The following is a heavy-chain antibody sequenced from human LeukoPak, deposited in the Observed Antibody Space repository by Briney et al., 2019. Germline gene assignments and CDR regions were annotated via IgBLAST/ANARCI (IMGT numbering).Heavy chain of an antibody. CDR3: AKVSRDNSGSDAFDI. J-gene: IGHJ3*02. D-gene: IGHD3-22*01. CDR1: GFTFSNYL. Sequence: AGGSLRLSCAASGFTFSNYLISWVRQAPGKGLEWVSGISGSGASTYYADSVKGRFTTSRENSKNTVYLQMNSLRAEDTAVYYCAKVSRDNSGSDAFDIWGQGTMVTVSS. V-gene: IGHV3-23*01. CDR2: ISGSGAST.